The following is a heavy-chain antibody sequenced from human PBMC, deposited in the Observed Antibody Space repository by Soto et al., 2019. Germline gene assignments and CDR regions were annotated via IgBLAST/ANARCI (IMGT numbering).Heavy chain of an antibody. CDR1: GGCFGGYY. Sequence: PSETLSLTCAVYGGCFGGYYWSWIRQPPGKGLEWIGEINHSGSTNYNPSLKSRVTISVDKSKNQFSLNLSSVTAAVTAVYYCARGLIQVWPRANWFDPWGQGTLVTVSS. CDR2: INHSGST. V-gene: IGHV4-34*01. CDR3: ARGLIQVWPRANWFDP. J-gene: IGHJ5*02. D-gene: IGHD5-18*01.